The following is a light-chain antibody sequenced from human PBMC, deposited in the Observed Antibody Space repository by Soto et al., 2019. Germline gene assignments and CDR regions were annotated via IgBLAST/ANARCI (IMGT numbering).Light chain of an antibody. J-gene: IGKJ1*01. Sequence: EIVLTQSPATLSLSPGEGATLSCRASQSVSRYLAWYQQKPGQAPRLLIYDASNRATGIPARFSGSGSGTDFTLTISSLEPEDFAVYYCQQGTNWPPWTFGQGTKVEIK. CDR3: QQGTNWPPWT. CDR1: QSVSRY. CDR2: DAS. V-gene: IGKV3-11*01.